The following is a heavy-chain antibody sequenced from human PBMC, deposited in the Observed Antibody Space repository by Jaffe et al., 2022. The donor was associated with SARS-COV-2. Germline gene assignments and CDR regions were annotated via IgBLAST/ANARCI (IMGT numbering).Heavy chain of an antibody. Sequence: QVQLQESGPGLVKPSQTLSLTCTVSGGSIGSGSYYWNWIRQPAGKGLEYIGRLYNTGSSDYNPSLKSRVTLSLDTSKNQFSLKLSSVTAADTAIYYCARAGLQLPWFDPWGQGTLVTVSS. D-gene: IGHD4-4*01. J-gene: IGHJ5*02. V-gene: IGHV4-61*02. CDR3: ARAGLQLPWFDP. CDR2: LYNTGSS. CDR1: GGSIGSGSYY.